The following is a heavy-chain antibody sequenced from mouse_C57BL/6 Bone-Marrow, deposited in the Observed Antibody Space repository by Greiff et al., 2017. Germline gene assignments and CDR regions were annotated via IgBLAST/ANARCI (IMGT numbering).Heavy chain of an antibody. Sequence: EVMLVESGGGLVQPGGSMKLSCVASGFTFSNYWMNWVRQSPEKGLEWVAQIRLKSDNYATHYAESVKGRFTISRDDSKSSVYLQMNNLRAEDTGIYYCTGDIYYGKAMDYWGQGTSVTVSS. J-gene: IGHJ4*01. CDR1: GFTFSNYW. CDR2: IRLKSDNYAT. CDR3: TGDIYYGKAMDY. D-gene: IGHD2-1*01. V-gene: IGHV6-3*01.